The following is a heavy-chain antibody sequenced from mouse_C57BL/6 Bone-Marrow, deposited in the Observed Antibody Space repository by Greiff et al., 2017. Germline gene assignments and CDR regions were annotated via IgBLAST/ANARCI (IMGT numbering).Heavy chain of an antibody. CDR3: ARSRRFRRGGSMDY. CDR1: GYTFTSYW. V-gene: IGHV1-72*01. CDR2: IDPNSGGT. Sequence: QVQLQQPGAELVKPGASVKLSCKASGYTFTSYWMHWVKQRPGRGLEWIGGIDPNSGGTKYNEKFKSKATLTEDKPSSTAYMQLSSLTSEDSAVYYCARSRRFRRGGSMDYWGQGTSVTVSS. J-gene: IGHJ4*01.